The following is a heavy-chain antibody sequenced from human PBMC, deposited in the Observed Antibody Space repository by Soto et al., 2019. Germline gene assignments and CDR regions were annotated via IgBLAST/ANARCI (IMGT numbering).Heavy chain of an antibody. CDR3: ERGSRELFFYAMDV. J-gene: IGHJ6*02. V-gene: IGHV1-69*06. CDR2: IIPFYDKP. D-gene: IGHD3-10*01. Sequence: QVELVQSGIEVKNPGSSVKVSCKASGDTFSNYAIHWVRQSPGQGLEWMGGIIPFYDKPNYSENFLGRVTISADNVTATAYLEVSSLRSEDTAVYFCERGSRELFFYAMDVWGRGNPVIVSS. CDR1: GDTFSNYA.